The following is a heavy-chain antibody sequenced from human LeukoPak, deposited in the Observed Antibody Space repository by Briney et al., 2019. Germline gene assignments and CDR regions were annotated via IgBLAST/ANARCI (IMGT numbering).Heavy chain of an antibody. CDR3: AREFLGRLTDY. Sequence: PSQTLSLTCAVSGGSISSGDYYWSWIRQPPGKGLEWIGYIYYSGITYYNPSLKSRVTISVDTSKNQFSLKLSSVTAADTAVYYCAREFLGRLTDYWGQGTLVTVSS. CDR1: GGSISSGDYY. CDR2: IYYSGIT. J-gene: IGHJ4*02. V-gene: IGHV4-30-4*01. D-gene: IGHD7-27*01.